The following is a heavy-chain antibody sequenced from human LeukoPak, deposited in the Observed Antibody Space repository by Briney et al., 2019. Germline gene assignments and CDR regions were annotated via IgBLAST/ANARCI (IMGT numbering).Heavy chain of an antibody. CDR3: AVSMIVESYYFDY. J-gene: IGHJ4*02. CDR1: GGTFSSYA. D-gene: IGHD3-22*01. Sequence: SVKVSCKASGGTFSSYAISWVRQAPGQGLEWMGGIIPIFGTANYAQKFQGRVTITADESTSTAYMELSSLRPEDTAVYYCAVSMIVESYYFDYWGQGTLVTVSS. V-gene: IGHV1-69*13. CDR2: IIPIFGTA.